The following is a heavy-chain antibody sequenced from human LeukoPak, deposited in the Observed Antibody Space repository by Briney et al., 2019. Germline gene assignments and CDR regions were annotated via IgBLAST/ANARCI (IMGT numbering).Heavy chain of an antibody. CDR3: ARDQITMVRGGALDY. J-gene: IGHJ4*02. CDR1: GFTFSSYS. V-gene: IGHV3-21*01. D-gene: IGHD3-10*01. Sequence: PGGSLRLSCAASGFTFSSYSTNWVRQAPGKGLEWVSSISSSSSYIYYADSVKGRFTISRDNAKNSLYLQMNSLRAEDTAVYYCARDQITMVRGGALDYWGQGTLVTVSS. CDR2: ISSSSSYI.